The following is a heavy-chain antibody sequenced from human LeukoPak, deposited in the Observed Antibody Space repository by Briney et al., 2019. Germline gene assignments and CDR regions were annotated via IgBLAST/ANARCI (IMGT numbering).Heavy chain of an antibody. Sequence: SVKVSCKASGGTFSSYAISWVRQAPGQGLEWMGGIIPIFGTANYAQKFQGRVTITADESTSTAYMELSSLRSEDTAVYYCARALAVAGSYLGYLDYWGQGTLVTVSS. J-gene: IGHJ4*02. CDR2: IIPIFGTA. D-gene: IGHD6-19*01. CDR1: GGTFSSYA. V-gene: IGHV1-69*13. CDR3: ARALAVAGSYLGYLDY.